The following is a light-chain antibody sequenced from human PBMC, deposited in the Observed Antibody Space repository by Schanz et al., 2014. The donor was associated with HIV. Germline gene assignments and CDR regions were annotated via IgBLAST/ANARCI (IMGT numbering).Light chain of an antibody. J-gene: IGKJ4*01. CDR3: QQYGGSRGT. CDR1: QSISIN. CDR2: GAS. Sequence: ETVLTQSPGSLSLSPGERVTLSCRASQSISINLAWYQHKPGQAPRLLIYGASSRATGIPDRFSGSGSGTDFSLTISRLEPEDFAVYYCQQYGGSRGTFGGGTEVDIK. V-gene: IGKV3-20*01.